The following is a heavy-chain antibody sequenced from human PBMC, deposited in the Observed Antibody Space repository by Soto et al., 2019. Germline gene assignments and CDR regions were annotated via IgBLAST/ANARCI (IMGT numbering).Heavy chain of an antibody. V-gene: IGHV4-30-4*01. J-gene: IGHJ4*02. Sequence: SETLCVTCTVAGGSISGGNYYWSWIRQPPGKGLEWIGFMSYSGSTSYNASLKSRVTISVDTSKSQFSLNLSFVTAADTAVYYCATMGTPATGLYYFDNWGQGTLVTVSS. CDR1: GGSISGGNYY. D-gene: IGHD1-7*01. CDR3: ATMGTPATGLYYFDN. CDR2: MSYSGST.